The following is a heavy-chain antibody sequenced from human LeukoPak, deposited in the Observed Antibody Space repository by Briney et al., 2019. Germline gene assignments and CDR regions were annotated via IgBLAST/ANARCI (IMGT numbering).Heavy chain of an antibody. CDR1: GSSISSGYY. V-gene: IGHV4-38-2*01. CDR2: IYHSGST. CDR3: ARVRGGWSEAPFDG. D-gene: IGHD6-19*01. Sequence: SAILFLTCAASGSSISSGYYWGWLRQPPGTGLEWIGTIYHSGSTYYNPSLKSRVTISVDTSKNQCSLKLNSMTAADTAVYYCARVRGGWSEAPFDGWGQGTLVTVSS. J-gene: IGHJ4*02.